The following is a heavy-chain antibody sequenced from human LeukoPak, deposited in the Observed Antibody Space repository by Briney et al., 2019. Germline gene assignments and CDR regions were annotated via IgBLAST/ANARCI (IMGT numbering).Heavy chain of an antibody. CDR3: ARDDDYSNTRFDY. CDR1: GGTFNSYA. Sequence: SVKVSCKASGGTFNSYAISWVRQAPGQGLEWMGGIIPIFGTANYAQKFQGRVTITADESTSTAYMELSSLRSEDTAVYYCARDDDYSNTRFDYWGQGTLVTVSS. CDR2: IIPIFGTA. J-gene: IGHJ4*02. V-gene: IGHV1-69*13. D-gene: IGHD4-11*01.